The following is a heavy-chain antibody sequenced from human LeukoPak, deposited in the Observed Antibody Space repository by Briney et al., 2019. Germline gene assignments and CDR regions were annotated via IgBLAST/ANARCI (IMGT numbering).Heavy chain of an antibody. J-gene: IGHJ4*02. D-gene: IGHD3-10*01. CDR2: ISGSGGST. Sequence: GGSLRLSCAASGFTFSSYAMSWVRQAPGKGLEWVSAISGSGGSTSYADSVKGRFTISRDNSKNTLYLQMNSLRAEDTAVYYCAKDQEKDHYYGSGSDYWGQGTLVTVSS. CDR1: GFTFSSYA. CDR3: AKDQEKDHYYGSGSDY. V-gene: IGHV3-23*01.